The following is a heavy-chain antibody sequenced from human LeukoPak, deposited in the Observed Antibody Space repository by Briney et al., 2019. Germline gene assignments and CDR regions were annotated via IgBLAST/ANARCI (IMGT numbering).Heavy chain of an antibody. CDR1: GFTFSSYA. CDR3: AKDLSERSLRWGSLDAFDI. D-gene: IGHD7-27*01. Sequence: GGSLRLSCAASGFTFSSYAMSWVRQAPGKGLEWVSAISGSGGSTYYADSVKGRFTISRDNSKNTLYLQMNSLRAEDTAVYYCAKDLSERSLRWGSLDAFDIWGQGTMVTVSS. CDR2: ISGSGGST. J-gene: IGHJ3*02. V-gene: IGHV3-23*01.